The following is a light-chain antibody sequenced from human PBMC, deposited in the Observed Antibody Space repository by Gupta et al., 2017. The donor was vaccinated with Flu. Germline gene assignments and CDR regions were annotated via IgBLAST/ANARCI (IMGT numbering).Light chain of an antibody. CDR1: SSDVGVYNY. CDR2: EVS. CDR3: SSYTSSNTLYV. Sequence: TISCTGASSDVGVYNYVSWYQQHPGKAPKVMIYEVSNRPSGVSNRFSGSKSGNTASLTISGLQAEDEADYYCSSYTSSNTLYVFGTGTKVTVL. V-gene: IGLV2-14*01. J-gene: IGLJ1*01.